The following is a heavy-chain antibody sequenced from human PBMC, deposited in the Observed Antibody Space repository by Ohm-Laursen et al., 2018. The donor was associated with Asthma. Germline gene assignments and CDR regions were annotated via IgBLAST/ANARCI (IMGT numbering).Heavy chain of an antibody. CDR3: ATYNQYNAFDL. V-gene: IGHV3-15*01. D-gene: IGHD1-14*01. CDR2: ITSERSGGTR. J-gene: IGHJ3*01. Sequence: SLRLSCAASGFAFSNIWMTWVRQSPGKGLEWVGRITSERSGGTRAYAAPVKDRFTISRDDSKTTLYPQMNSLETEDTAVYFCATYNQYNAFDLWGQGTMVTVSS. CDR1: GFAFSNIW.